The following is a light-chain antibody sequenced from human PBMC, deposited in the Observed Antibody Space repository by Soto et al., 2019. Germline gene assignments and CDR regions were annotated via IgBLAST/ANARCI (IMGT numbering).Light chain of an antibody. J-gene: IGLJ2*01. CDR1: SSNIGNNY. Sequence: QSVLTQSPSVSAAPGQKVTISCSGSSSNIGNNYVSWYQQLPGTAPKLLIYDNNKRPSGIPDRFSGSKSGTSGPLDITGLQTGDEADYYCATWDGSLPGEVFGGGTQLTVL. CDR2: DNN. V-gene: IGLV1-51*01. CDR3: ATWDGSLPGEV.